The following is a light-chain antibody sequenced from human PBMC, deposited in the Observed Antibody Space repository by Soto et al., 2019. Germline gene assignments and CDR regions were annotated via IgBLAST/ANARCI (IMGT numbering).Light chain of an antibody. J-gene: IGLJ2*01. CDR2: RNSDGSH. V-gene: IGLV4-69*01. CDR1: SGHSSHA. Sequence: QLVLTQSPSASASLGASVKLTCTLSSGHSSHAIAWHQQQPEKGPRFLMKRNSDGSHSKGVGIPDRFSGSSSGAERYLTISSLQCEDETDYYCQTWGTGIHVVFGGGTKVTVL. CDR3: QTWGTGIHVV.